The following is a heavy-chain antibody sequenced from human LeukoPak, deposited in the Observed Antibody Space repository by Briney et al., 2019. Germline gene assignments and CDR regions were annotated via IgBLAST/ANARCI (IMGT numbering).Heavy chain of an antibody. J-gene: IGHJ4*02. Sequence: SETLSLTCTASGGSITDYYWSWIRQTPGKGLEWIGYIYYSGGANYNPSLKSRVTIAVDTSKNQFSLKLSSVTAADTAIYYCARTSRSDWNDVHWDYWGQGTLVTVSS. D-gene: IGHD1-1*01. CDR3: ARTSRSDWNDVHWDY. CDR2: IYYSGGA. V-gene: IGHV4-59*01. CDR1: GGSITDYY.